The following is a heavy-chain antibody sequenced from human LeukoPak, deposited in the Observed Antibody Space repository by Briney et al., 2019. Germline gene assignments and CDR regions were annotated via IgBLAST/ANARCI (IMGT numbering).Heavy chain of an antibody. J-gene: IGHJ4*02. CDR2: IYSGGST. D-gene: IGHD5-18*01. CDR3: ASTAIGDYFDY. CDR1: GFTVSSNY. V-gene: IGHV3-66*01. Sequence: GGSLRLSCAASGFTVSSNYMSWVRQAPGKGLEWVSVIYSGGSTYYADSVKGRFTISRDNSKNTLYLQMNSLRAEDTAVYYCASTAIGDYFDYWGQGTLVTVSS.